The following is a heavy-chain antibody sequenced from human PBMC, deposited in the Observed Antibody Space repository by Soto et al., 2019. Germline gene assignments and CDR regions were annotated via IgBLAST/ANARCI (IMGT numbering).Heavy chain of an antibody. V-gene: IGHV4-59*01. CDR3: ARADRKWLDP. CDR2: AYYDGTA. Sequence: PSETLSLTCSVSGGPMYGYSWHWIRQPPGKGLEWIGYAYYDGTATYKPSLESRVTFSVDTSKNQASLKLRSVTAADTALYYCARADRKWLDPWGQGILVTVSS. CDR1: GGPMYGYS. J-gene: IGHJ5*02.